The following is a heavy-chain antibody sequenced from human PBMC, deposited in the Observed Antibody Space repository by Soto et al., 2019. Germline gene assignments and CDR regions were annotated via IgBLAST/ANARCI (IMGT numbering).Heavy chain of an antibody. CDR3: ARALGQLLPYYYYGMDV. CDR2: IWYDGSNK. V-gene: IGHV3-33*01. J-gene: IGHJ6*02. Sequence: PGGSLRLSCAASGFTFSSYGMHWVRQAPGKGLEWVAVIWYDGSNKYYADSVKGRFTISRDNSKNTLYLQMNSLRAEDTAVYYCARALGQLLPYYYYGMDVWGQGTTVTVSS. CDR1: GFTFSSYG. D-gene: IGHD2-2*01.